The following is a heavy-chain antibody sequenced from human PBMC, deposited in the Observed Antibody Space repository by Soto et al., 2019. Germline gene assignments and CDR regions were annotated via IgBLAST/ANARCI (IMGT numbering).Heavy chain of an antibody. V-gene: IGHV1-69*13. Sequence: SVKVSCKASGGTFSSYAISWVRQAPGQGLEWMGGIIPIFGTANYAQKLQGRVTITAEESTSTAYMELSSLRSEDTAVYYCRHYYGSGSYYKGGYHGMDVWGQGTTVTVSS. D-gene: IGHD3-10*01. J-gene: IGHJ6*02. CDR2: IIPIFGTA. CDR1: GGTFSSYA. CDR3: RHYYGSGSYYKGGYHGMDV.